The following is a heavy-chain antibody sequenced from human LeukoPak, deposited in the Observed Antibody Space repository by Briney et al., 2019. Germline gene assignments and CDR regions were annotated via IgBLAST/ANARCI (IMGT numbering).Heavy chain of an antibody. D-gene: IGHD6-6*01. CDR3: AKDISHSSSMDV. CDR1: GFTFDDYA. V-gene: IGHV3-9*01. J-gene: IGHJ6*04. Sequence: GRSLRLSCAASGFTFDDYAMHWVRQAPGKGLEWVSGISWNSGSIGYADSVKGRFTISRDNAKNSLYLQMNSLRAEDTALYYCAKDISHSSSMDVWGKGTTVTVSS. CDR2: ISWNSGSI.